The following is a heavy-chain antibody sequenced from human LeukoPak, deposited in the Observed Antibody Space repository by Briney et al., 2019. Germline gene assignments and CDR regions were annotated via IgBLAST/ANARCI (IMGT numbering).Heavy chain of an antibody. CDR1: GFTFSHYS. CDR3: AREWEEALDI. J-gene: IGHJ3*02. CDR2: ISSTSSDI. V-gene: IGHV3-21*01. D-gene: IGHD1-26*01. Sequence: GGSLRLSCAASGFTFSHYSMNWVRQAPGKGLEWVSPISSTSSDIYYADSVKGRFTISRDNAKNSLYLQMNSLRAEDTAVYYCAREWEEALDIWGQGTMVTVSS.